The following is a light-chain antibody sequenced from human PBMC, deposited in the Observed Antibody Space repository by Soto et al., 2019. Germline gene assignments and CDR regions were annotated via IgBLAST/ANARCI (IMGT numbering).Light chain of an antibody. V-gene: IGKV1-16*01. CDR3: QQYNSYRA. CDR1: QSIASF. J-gene: IGKJ1*01. Sequence: IQMTQSPPSLSASIGDTVTITCRASQSIASFLNWLQLKPGKAPKLLISDTSTLQTGVPSRFSGGGSGTEFTLTISSLQPDDSATYYCQQYNSYRAFGQGTKV. CDR2: DTS.